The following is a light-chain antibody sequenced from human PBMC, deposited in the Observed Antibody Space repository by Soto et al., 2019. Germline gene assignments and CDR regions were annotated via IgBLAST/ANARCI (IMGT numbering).Light chain of an antibody. CDR2: GAS. CDR3: QQYGSSAPIT. Sequence: IVLTQSPGTLSLSPGERAALSCRASQSVSSSYLAWYQQKPGQAPRLLIYGASIRATGIPDRFSGSGSGTDFTLTISRLEPEDFALYYCQQYGSSAPITFGQGTRLEIK. J-gene: IGKJ5*01. V-gene: IGKV3-20*01. CDR1: QSVSSSY.